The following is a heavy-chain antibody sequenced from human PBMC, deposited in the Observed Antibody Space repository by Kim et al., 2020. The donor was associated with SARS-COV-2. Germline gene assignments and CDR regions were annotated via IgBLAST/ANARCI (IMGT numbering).Heavy chain of an antibody. V-gene: IGHV3-73*01. CDR2: IRSKTNTYAT. J-gene: IGHJ3*02. CDR1: GFTFSDSG. CDR3: TRTPTFYDVLTGFGGDACDS. D-gene: IGHD3-9*01. Sequence: GGSLRLSCAASGFTFSDSGIHWVRQASGKGLEWVGRIRSKTNTYATAYAASVNGRFTISRDDSENTAYLQMNSLKTDDTAVYYCTRTPTFYDVLTGFGGDACDSWGQGTVVTVSS.